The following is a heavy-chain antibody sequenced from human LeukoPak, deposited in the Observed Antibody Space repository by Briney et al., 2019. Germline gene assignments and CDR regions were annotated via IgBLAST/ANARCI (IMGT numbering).Heavy chain of an antibody. D-gene: IGHD1-26*01. CDR2: IYPGDSDT. CDR3: ARTVSWELPPYYFDY. CDR1: GYSFTSYW. Sequence: GESLKISCKGSGYSFTSYWIGWVRQMPGKGLEWMGIIYPGDSDTRYSPSFQGQVTISADKSISTAYPQWSSLKASDTAMYYCARTVSWELPPYYFDYWGQGTLVTVSS. V-gene: IGHV5-51*01. J-gene: IGHJ4*02.